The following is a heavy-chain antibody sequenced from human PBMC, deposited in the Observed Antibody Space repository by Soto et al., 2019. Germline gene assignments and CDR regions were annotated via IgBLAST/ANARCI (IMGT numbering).Heavy chain of an antibody. CDR1: GFTFSSYW. CDR2: INSDGSST. J-gene: IGHJ6*02. V-gene: IGHV3-74*01. Sequence: GGSLRLSCAASGFTFSSYWMHWVRQAPGKGLVWVSRINSDGSSTSYADSVKGRFTISRDNAKNTLYLQMNSLRAEDTAVYYCARGVRGSYYRGYYYGMDVWGQGTTVTVSS. CDR3: ARGVRGSYYRGYYYGMDV. D-gene: IGHD1-26*01.